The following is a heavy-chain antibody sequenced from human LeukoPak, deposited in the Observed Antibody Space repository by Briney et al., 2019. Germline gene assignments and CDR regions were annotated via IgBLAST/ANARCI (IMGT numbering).Heavy chain of an antibody. CDR2: IRPEGTTT. Sequence: GGSLRLSCAASGFTFSTYWMHWVRQAPGKGLVWVSRIRPEGTTTAYADSVKGRFTISRDNAKNTLFLQMNSLRAEDTAVYYCARDTVGAYDYWGQGTLVIVFS. V-gene: IGHV3-74*03. D-gene: IGHD1-26*01. CDR1: GFTFSTYW. CDR3: ARDTVGAYDY. J-gene: IGHJ4*02.